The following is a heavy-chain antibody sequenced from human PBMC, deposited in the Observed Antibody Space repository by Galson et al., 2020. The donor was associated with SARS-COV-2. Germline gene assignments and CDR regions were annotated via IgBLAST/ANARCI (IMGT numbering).Heavy chain of an antibody. CDR2: INPNSGGT. J-gene: IGHJ6*03. CDR3: ARESSSRDGDYYYYMDV. CDR1: GYTFTGYY. V-gene: IGHV1-2*04. D-gene: IGHD2-2*01. Sequence: ASVKVSCKASGYTFTGYYMHWVRQPPGQGLEWMGWINPNSGGTNYAQKFQGWVTMTRDTSISTAYMELNRLRSDDTAVYYCARESSSRDGDYYYYMDVWGKGTTVTVSS.